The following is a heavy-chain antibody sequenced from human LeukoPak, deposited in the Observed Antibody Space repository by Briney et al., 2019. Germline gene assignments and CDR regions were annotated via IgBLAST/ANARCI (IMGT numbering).Heavy chain of an antibody. Sequence: GASVKVSCKASGYTFTSYYMHWVRQAPGQGLEWMGIINPSGGSTSYAQKFQGRVTMTRDMSTSTVYMELSSLRSEDTAVYYCARAGGYGYGYGLDYFDYWGQGTLVTVSS. V-gene: IGHV1-46*01. CDR1: GYTFTSYY. CDR3: ARAGGYGYGYGLDYFDY. D-gene: IGHD5-18*01. J-gene: IGHJ4*02. CDR2: INPSGGST.